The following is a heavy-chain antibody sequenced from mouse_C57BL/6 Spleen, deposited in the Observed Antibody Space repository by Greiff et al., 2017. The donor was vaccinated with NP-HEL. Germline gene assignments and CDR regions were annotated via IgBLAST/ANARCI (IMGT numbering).Heavy chain of an antibody. CDR1: GYTFTSYW. Sequence: QVQLQQPGAELVKPGASVKLSCKASGYTFTSYWMHWVKQRPGQGLEWIGMIHPNSGSTNYNEKFKSKATLTVDKSSSTAYMQLSSLTSEDSAVYYCAPDSSGPTWCAYWGQGTLVTVSA. D-gene: IGHD3-2*02. CDR2: IHPNSGST. CDR3: APDSSGPTWCAY. V-gene: IGHV1-64*01. J-gene: IGHJ3*01.